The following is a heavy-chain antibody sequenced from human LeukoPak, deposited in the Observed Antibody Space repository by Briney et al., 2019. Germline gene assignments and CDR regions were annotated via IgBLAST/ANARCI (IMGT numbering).Heavy chain of an antibody. J-gene: IGHJ4*02. Sequence: GGSLRLSCAASGFTFSSYTMNWVRQAPGKGLEWVSYISSSSSAIYYADSVKGRFTISRDNAKNSLYPQMNSLRDEDTGVYYCARDPGDYWGQGTLVTVSS. D-gene: IGHD3-10*01. V-gene: IGHV3-48*02. CDR3: ARDPGDY. CDR2: ISSSSSAI. CDR1: GFTFSSYT.